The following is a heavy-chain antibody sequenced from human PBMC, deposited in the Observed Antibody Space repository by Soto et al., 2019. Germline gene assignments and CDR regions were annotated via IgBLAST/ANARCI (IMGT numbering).Heavy chain of an antibody. D-gene: IGHD4-17*01. CDR2: IYNSGNT. V-gene: IGHV4-39*01. CDR1: GASISISDYY. J-gene: IGHJ3*01. CDR3: ASQGTPTVTTGARTFDV. Sequence: QLQLQESGPGLVRPSETLSLTCTASGASISISDYYWAWIRHPPGTGLEWIGSIYNSGNTYYSPSLRNRVTISVDTSKNQFSLRLTSVTATDTAVYYCASQGTPTVTTGARTFDVWGQGTMVTVSS.